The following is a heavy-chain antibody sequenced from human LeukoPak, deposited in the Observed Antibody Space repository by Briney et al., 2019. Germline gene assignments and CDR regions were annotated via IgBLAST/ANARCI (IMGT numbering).Heavy chain of an antibody. V-gene: IGHV1-24*01. D-gene: IGHD5-18*01. CDR2: SDPEDGER. CDR3: VTGFTTMAVDYFDY. Sequence: ASVKVSCKVSGKTLSDLTIHWLRQPPGKGLEWLGGSDPEDGERIYAQMFQGRVTMTEDTSIDTAYMELSSLRSEDTAVYYCVTGFTTMAVDYFDYWGQGTLVTVSP. J-gene: IGHJ4*02. CDR1: GKTLSDLT.